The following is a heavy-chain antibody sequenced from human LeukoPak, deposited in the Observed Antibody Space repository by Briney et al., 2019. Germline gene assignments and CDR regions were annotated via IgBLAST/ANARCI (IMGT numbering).Heavy chain of an antibody. J-gene: IGHJ4*02. D-gene: IGHD2-2*01. CDR3: AREEYQLLVGYYFDY. Sequence: PSETLSLTCTVSGGSISRGDYYWSWIRQPPGKGLEWIGYIYYSGSTYYNPSLKSRVTISVDTSKNQFSLKLSSVTAADTAVYYCAREEYQLLVGYYFDYWGQGTLVTVSS. CDR1: GGSISRGDYY. V-gene: IGHV4-30-4*08. CDR2: IYYSGST.